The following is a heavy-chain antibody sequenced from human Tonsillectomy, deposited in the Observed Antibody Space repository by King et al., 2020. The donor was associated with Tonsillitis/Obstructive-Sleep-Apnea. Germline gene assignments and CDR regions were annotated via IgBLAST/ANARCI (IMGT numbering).Heavy chain of an antibody. D-gene: IGHD2-21*01. J-gene: IGHJ4*02. CDR1: DFTVNSND. Sequence: VQLVESGGGLIQPGGSLRLSCAASDFTVNSNDMSWVRQAPGKGLEWVSVIYAAGSTYYADSVKGRFTISRDNSKNTVYFQMSSLRVEDTAVYYCARDGYCGGDCYWGQGTLVTVSS. CDR3: ARDGYCGGDCY. V-gene: IGHV3-53*01. CDR2: IYAAGST.